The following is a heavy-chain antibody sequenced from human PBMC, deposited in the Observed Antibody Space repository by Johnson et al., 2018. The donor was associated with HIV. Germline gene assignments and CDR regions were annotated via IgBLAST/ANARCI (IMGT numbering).Heavy chain of an antibody. J-gene: IGHJ3*02. CDR1: GVIFSSYG. CDR3: AIVQLLADDVFNI. CDR2: IWNDGSDK. V-gene: IGHV3-33*01. Sequence: AAGGVIFSSYGMHWVRQAPGKGLEWVALIWNDGSDKYYADSVKGRFTISRDNSRNTLYLQMDSLGAEDTAVYYCAIVQLLADDVFNIWGQGTMVTVSS. D-gene: IGHD3-10*01.